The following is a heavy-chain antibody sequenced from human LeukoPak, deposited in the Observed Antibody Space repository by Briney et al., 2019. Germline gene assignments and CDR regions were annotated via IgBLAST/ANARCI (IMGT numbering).Heavy chain of an antibody. CDR3: ARDTPPFTMIVVALNWFDP. CDR1: GYTLTSYY. D-gene: IGHD3-22*01. CDR2: INPSGGST. V-gene: IGHV1-46*01. Sequence: ASVKVSCKASGYTLTSYYMHWVRQAPGQGLEWMGIINPSGGSTSYAQKFQGRVTMTRDTSTSTVYMELSSLRSEDTAVYYCARDTPPFTMIVVALNWFDPWGQGTLVTVSS. J-gene: IGHJ5*02.